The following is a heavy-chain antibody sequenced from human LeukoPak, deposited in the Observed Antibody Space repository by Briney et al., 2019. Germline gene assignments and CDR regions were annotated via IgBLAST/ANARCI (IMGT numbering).Heavy chain of an antibody. D-gene: IGHD6-19*01. CDR3: ARVSSGMRDAFDI. CDR2: INPSGGST. CDR1: GYTFTSYY. Sequence: ASVKVACKASGYTFTSYYMHWLRQAPGQGLEWMGIINPSGGSTSYAQKFQGRVTMTRDTSTSTVYMELSSLRSEDTAVYYCARVSSGMRDAFDIWGQGTMVTVSS. V-gene: IGHV1-46*01. J-gene: IGHJ3*02.